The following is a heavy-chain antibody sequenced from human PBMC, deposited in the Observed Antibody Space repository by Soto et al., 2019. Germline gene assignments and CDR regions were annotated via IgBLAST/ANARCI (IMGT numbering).Heavy chain of an antibody. CDR3: AKDPAAGTDYYGMDV. D-gene: IGHD6-13*01. J-gene: IGHJ6*02. Sequence: GGSLRLSCAASGFTFSSYGMHLVRQAPGKGLEWVAVISYDGSNKYYADSVKGRFTISRDNSKNTLYLQMNSLRAEDTAVYYCAKDPAAGTDYYGMDVWGQGTTVTVSS. CDR1: GFTFSSYG. CDR2: ISYDGSNK. V-gene: IGHV3-30*18.